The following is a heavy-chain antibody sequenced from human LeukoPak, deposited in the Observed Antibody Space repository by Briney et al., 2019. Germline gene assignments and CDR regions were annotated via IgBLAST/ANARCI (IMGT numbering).Heavy chain of an antibody. CDR2: INPNSGGT. V-gene: IGHV1-2*02. Sequence: GASVKVSCKASGYTFTCYYMHWVRQAPGQGLEWMGWINPNSGGTNYAQKFQGRVTMTRDTSISTAYMELSRLRSDDTAVYYCARRGYCSGGSCYSGYFDCWGQGTLVTVSS. J-gene: IGHJ4*02. D-gene: IGHD2-15*01. CDR1: GYTFTCYY. CDR3: ARRGYCSGGSCYSGYFDC.